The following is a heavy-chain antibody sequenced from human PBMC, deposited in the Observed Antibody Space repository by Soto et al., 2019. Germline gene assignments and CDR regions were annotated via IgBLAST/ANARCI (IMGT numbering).Heavy chain of an antibody. CDR1: GFTFSSYS. J-gene: IGHJ4*02. CDR2: ISSSSTYI. V-gene: IGHV3-21*01. D-gene: IGHD3-22*01. Sequence: EVQLVESGGCLVKPGGSLRLSCAASGFTFSSYSMNWVRQAPGKGLQWVSSISSSSTYIYYADSVKGRFTISRDNAKNSLYLQMNSLRAEDTAVYYCARGTNYYDSSFYYGYWGQGTLVTVSS. CDR3: ARGTNYYDSSFYYGY.